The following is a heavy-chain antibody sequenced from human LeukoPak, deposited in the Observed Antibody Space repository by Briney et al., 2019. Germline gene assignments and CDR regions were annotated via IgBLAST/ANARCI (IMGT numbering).Heavy chain of an antibody. D-gene: IGHD6-19*01. Sequence: GGSLRLSCAASGFTFSSFAMHWVRQAPGKGLEWVSAISGSGGSTHYADSVKGRFTISRDNSKNTLYLQMNSLRAEDTAVYYCAKNLGSSGWGGFDYWGQGTLVTVSS. CDR3: AKNLGSSGWGGFDY. V-gene: IGHV3-23*01. CDR1: GFTFSSFA. J-gene: IGHJ4*02. CDR2: ISGSGGST.